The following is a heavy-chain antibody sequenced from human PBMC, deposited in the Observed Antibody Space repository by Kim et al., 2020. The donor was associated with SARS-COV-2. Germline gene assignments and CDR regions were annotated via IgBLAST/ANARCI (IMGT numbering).Heavy chain of an antibody. D-gene: IGHD6-13*01. V-gene: IGHV4-59*01. CDR1: GGSISSYY. Sequence: SETLSLTCTVSGGSISSYYWSWIRQPPGKGLEWIGYIYYSGSTNYNPSLKSRVTISVDTSKNQFSLKLSSVTAADTAVYYCARSSSWYGYNWFDPWGQGTLVTVSS. CDR3: ARSSSWYGYNWFDP. J-gene: IGHJ5*02. CDR2: IYYSGST.